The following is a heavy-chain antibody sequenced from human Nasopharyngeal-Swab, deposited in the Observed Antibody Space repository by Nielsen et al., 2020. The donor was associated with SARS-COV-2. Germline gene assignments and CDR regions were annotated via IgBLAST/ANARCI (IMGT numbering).Heavy chain of an antibody. D-gene: IGHD6-19*01. CDR1: GFTFSSYG. J-gene: IGHJ3*02. Sequence: GESLKISCAAPGFTFSSYGMHWVRQAPGKGLEWVAVIWYDGSNKYYADSVKGRFTISRDNSKNTLYLQMNSLRAEDTAVYYCARPSGWLAFDIWGQGTMVTVSS. CDR3: ARPSGWLAFDI. CDR2: IWYDGSNK. V-gene: IGHV3-33*01.